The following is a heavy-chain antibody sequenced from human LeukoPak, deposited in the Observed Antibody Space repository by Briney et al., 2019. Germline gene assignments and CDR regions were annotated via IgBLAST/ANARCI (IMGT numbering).Heavy chain of an antibody. V-gene: IGHV3-23*01. CDR3: ANSKRRLFVVLSAATFDS. Sequence: PGGSLRLSCAASGFTFSSYAMSWVRQAPGKGLEWVSTISDSGGSTYYADSVKGRFTISRDNSKNTLYLQMNSLRVEDTAVYYCANSKRRLFVVLSAATFDSWGQGTLVTVSS. J-gene: IGHJ4*02. CDR1: GFTFSSYA. CDR2: ISDSGGST. D-gene: IGHD2-2*01.